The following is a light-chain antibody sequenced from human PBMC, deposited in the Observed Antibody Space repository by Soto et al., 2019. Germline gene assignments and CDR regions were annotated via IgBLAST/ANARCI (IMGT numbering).Light chain of an antibody. CDR1: QTVSGNY. CDR3: QQYEYAGSPLVT. V-gene: IGKV3-20*01. J-gene: IGKJ4*01. Sequence: EVVLTQSPGTLSLSPGERATLFCRASQTVSGNYLAWYQQKPGQAPRLLISGASSRATGIPDRFSGSGSGTDFTLTISRLEPEDFAVYYCQQYEYAGSPLVTFGGGTKVEI. CDR2: GAS.